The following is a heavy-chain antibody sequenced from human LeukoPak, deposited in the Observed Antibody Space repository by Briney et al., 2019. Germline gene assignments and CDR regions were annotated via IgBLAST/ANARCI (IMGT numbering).Heavy chain of an antibody. CDR3: AREQQLYIGSNWFDP. D-gene: IGHD6-13*01. J-gene: IGHJ5*02. Sequence: SETLSLTCTVSGGSLSSGSYYWSSVRQPPGKGLEWVGYIYYSGSTNYNPSLTSRVTISVDTSKNQFSLKLSAVTAADTAVYYCAREQQLYIGSNWFDPWGQGTLVTVSS. CDR2: IYYSGST. CDR1: GGSLSSGSYY. V-gene: IGHV4-61*01.